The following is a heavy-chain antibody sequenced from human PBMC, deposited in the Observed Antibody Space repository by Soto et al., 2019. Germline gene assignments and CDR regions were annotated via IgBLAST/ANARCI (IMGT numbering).Heavy chain of an antibody. Sequence: QVQLVESGGGVVQPGRSLRLSCAASGFAFSSYAMHWVRQAPGKGLEWMAVIPFDGSNNYYADSVKGRFTISRDNSKNTLYLQMTSLRAEDTAVFYCARGRGVGTTPADYLQHWGQGTLVTVSS. CDR2: IPFDGSNN. J-gene: IGHJ1*01. V-gene: IGHV3-30-3*01. CDR1: GFAFSSYA. D-gene: IGHD1-26*01. CDR3: ARGRGVGTTPADYLQH.